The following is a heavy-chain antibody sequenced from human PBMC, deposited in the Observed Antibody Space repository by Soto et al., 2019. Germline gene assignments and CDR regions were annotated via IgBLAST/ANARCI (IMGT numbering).Heavy chain of an antibody. Sequence: QVQLQESGPGLVKPSQTLSLTCTVSGGSISSGDYYWSWIRQPPGKGLEWIGYIYYSGSTYYNPSLKRRLIIPLDTSQNPFSLRLSSVNAADTAVYYCAGERQGISRLDCYTGLDVWGPGTTVTVSS. V-gene: IGHV4-30-4*01. CDR3: AGERQGISRLDCYTGLDV. D-gene: IGHD3-10*01. CDR2: IYYSGST. CDR1: GGSISSGDYY. J-gene: IGHJ6*02.